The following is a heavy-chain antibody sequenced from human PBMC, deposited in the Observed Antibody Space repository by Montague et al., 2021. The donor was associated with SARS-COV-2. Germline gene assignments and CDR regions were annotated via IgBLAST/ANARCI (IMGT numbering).Heavy chain of an antibody. CDR2: INHSGST. CDR1: GGSFSGYY. V-gene: IGHV4-34*01. D-gene: IGHD3-10*01. J-gene: IGHJ4*02. Sequence: SETLSLTCAVYGGSFSGYYCNWIRQPPGKGLEWTGEINHSGSTNYNPSLKSRVTMSVDTSKNQFSLKLSSVTAADTAVYYCARGARQGYGFRLGSFDSWGQGTLVTVSS. CDR3: ARGARQGYGFRLGSFDS.